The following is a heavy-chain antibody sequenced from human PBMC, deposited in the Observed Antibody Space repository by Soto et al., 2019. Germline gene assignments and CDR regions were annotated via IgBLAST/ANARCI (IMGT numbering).Heavy chain of an antibody. Sequence: QVQLQQWGAGLLKPSETLSLTCAVYGGSFSGYYWNWIRQPPGKGLEWIGEINHSGSTNYNPSLKRRVTISVDPSKNQFSLKLSSVTAADTAVYYCARVSGIYYYGMDVWGQGTTVTVSS. CDR1: GGSFSGYY. D-gene: IGHD3-10*01. CDR3: ARVSGIYYYGMDV. V-gene: IGHV4-34*01. J-gene: IGHJ6*02. CDR2: INHSGST.